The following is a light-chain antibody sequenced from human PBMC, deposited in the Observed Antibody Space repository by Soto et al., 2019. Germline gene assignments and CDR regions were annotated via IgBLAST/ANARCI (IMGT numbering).Light chain of an antibody. V-gene: IGKV1-39*01. CDR1: QSISSY. CDR3: QQYNSYPYT. J-gene: IGKJ5*01. CDR2: AAS. Sequence: DIQMTQSPSSLSASVGDRVTITCRASQSISSYLNWYQQKPGKAPKLLIYAASNRATGIPDRFSGSGSGTEFTLTISSLQPDDFATYYCQQYNSYPYTFGQGTRLEIK.